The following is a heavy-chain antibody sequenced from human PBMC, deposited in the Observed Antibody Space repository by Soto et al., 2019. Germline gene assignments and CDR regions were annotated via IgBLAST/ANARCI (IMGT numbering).Heavy chain of an antibody. J-gene: IGHJ3*02. Sequence: EVQLLESGGGLVQPGGSLRLSCAASGFTFSSYAMSWVRQAPGRGLEWVSAITDSGGSSFYAAAVEGRFAISRDNSKNTLYLQMNILRAEDTDVYYCAEDLSSGVTRGAFEIWGQVTTVTVSS. CDR1: GFTFSSYA. CDR2: ITDSGGSS. CDR3: AEDLSSGVTRGAFEI. D-gene: IGHD4-17*01. V-gene: IGHV3-23*01.